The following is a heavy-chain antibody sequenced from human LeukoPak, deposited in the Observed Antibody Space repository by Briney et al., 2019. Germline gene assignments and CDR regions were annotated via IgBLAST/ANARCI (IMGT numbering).Heavy chain of an antibody. J-gene: IGHJ4*02. Sequence: SVKVSCKASGGSFYSFNINWVRQAPGQGLDWLGRVIPILGMANYAQKFQGRVKITAHKSTTTAYMELSSLRSEDTAGYFCASEIENVDTGIEYWGQGTLVTVSS. D-gene: IGHD5-18*01. CDR1: GGSFYSFN. CDR3: ASEIENVDTGIEY. V-gene: IGHV1-69*02. CDR2: VIPILGMA.